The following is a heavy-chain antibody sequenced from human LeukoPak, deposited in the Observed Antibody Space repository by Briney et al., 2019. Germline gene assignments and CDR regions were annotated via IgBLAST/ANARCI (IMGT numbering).Heavy chain of an antibody. D-gene: IGHD3-10*01. Sequence: SETLSLTCTVSGNSISSGYYWGWIRQPPGKGLEWIGSIYHSGSTYYNPSLKSRVTISVDTSKNQFSLKLRSVTAADTAMYYCTRDADPTAYYGSGSSIDYWGQGTLVTVSS. CDR2: IYHSGST. V-gene: IGHV4-38-2*02. CDR1: GNSISSGYY. CDR3: TRDADPTAYYGSGSSIDY. J-gene: IGHJ4*02.